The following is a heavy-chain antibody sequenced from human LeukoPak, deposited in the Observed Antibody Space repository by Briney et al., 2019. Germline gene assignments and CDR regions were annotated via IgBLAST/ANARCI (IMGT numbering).Heavy chain of an antibody. J-gene: IGHJ4*02. D-gene: IGHD2/OR15-2a*01. CDR2: ISGPGGST. Sequence: PGGSLRLSCAASGFTFSNSAMSWVRQAPGKGLEWVSAISGPGGSTNYADSVKGRFTVSRDNSKNTLFLQMNSLIAEDTAVYHCAAAQTTFYRFDYWGQGTLVTVSS. CDR1: GFTFSNSA. CDR3: AAAQTTFYRFDY. V-gene: IGHV3-23*01.